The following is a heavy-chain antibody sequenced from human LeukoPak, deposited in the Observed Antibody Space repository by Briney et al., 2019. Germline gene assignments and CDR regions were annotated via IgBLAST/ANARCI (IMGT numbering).Heavy chain of an antibody. CDR1: GYTFTGYY. Sequence: ASVKVSCKASGYTFTGYYMRWVRQAPGQGLEWMGRINPNSGGTNYAQKFQGRVTMTRDTSISTVYMELSRLRSDDTAVYYCASMRYSSSWYEDAFDIWGHGTMVTVSS. J-gene: IGHJ3*02. CDR2: INPNSGGT. D-gene: IGHD6-13*01. V-gene: IGHV1-2*06. CDR3: ASMRYSSSWYEDAFDI.